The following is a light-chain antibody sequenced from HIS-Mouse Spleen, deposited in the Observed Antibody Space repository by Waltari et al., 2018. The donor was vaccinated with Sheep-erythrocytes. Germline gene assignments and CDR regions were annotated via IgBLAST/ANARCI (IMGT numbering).Light chain of an antibody. CDR3: CSYAGSSTYVV. CDR1: SSDVGSYNL. CDR2: EGS. Sequence: QSALTQPASVSGSHGQSITISCTGTSSDVGSYNLVSWYQQHPGKAPKLMIYEGSKRPSGVSNRFSDSKSGNTASLTISGLQAEDEADYYCCSYAGSSTYVVFGGGTKLTVL. J-gene: IGLJ2*01. V-gene: IGLV2-23*01.